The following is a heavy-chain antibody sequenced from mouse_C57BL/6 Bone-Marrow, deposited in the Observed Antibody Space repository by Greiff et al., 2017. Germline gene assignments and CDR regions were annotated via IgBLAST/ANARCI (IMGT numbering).Heavy chain of an antibody. Sequence: VQLQQSGAELVRPGASVKLSCTASGFNIKDDYMHWVKQRPGQGLEWIGWIRPNNGDTEYASKFQGKATITADTSSNTAYLQLSSLTSEDTAVYCCTSCRYGSSFDYWGTGTTLTVSS. CDR1: GFNIKDDY. J-gene: IGHJ2*01. CDR2: IRPNNGDT. CDR3: TSCRYGSSFDY. V-gene: IGHV14-4*01. D-gene: IGHD1-1*01.